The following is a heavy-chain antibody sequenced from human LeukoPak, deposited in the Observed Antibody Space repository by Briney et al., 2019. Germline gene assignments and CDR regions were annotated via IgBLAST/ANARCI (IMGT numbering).Heavy chain of an antibody. Sequence: SETLSLTCAVYGGSFSGYYWSWIRQPPGKGLEWIGEINHSGSTNYNPSLKSRVTISVDTSKNQFSLKLSSVTAADTAVYYCARDYYDSSGYYCGVDYWGQGTLVTVSS. V-gene: IGHV4-34*01. CDR2: INHSGST. J-gene: IGHJ4*02. D-gene: IGHD3-22*01. CDR1: GGSFSGYY. CDR3: ARDYYDSSGYYCGVDY.